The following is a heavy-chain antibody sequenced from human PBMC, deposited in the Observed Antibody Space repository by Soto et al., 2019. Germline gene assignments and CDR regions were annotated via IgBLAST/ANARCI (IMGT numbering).Heavy chain of an antibody. CDR3: ARGLIAAAGTEGWFDP. CDR2: ISSSSSYI. CDR1: GFTFSSYS. V-gene: IGHV3-21*01. D-gene: IGHD6-13*01. J-gene: IGHJ5*02. Sequence: EVQLVESGGGLVKPGGSLRLSCAASGFTFSSYSMNWVRQAPGKGLEWVSSISSSSSYIYYADSVKGRFTISRDNAKNXLYLQMNSVRAEDTAVYYCARGLIAAAGTEGWFDPWGQGTLVTVSS.